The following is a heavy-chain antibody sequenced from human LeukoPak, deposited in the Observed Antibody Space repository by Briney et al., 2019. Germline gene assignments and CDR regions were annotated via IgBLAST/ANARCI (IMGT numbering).Heavy chain of an antibody. CDR2: ISAYNGNT. Sequence: ASVKVSCKASGYTFTSYGISWVRQAPGQGLEWMGWISAYNGNTNYAQKLQGRVTMTTDTSTSTAYMELRSLRSDDTAVYYCAREVSITIFGVVTLPPYYYYGMDVWGQGTTVTVSS. CDR1: GYTFTSYG. V-gene: IGHV1-18*01. CDR3: AREVSITIFGVVTLPPYYYYGMDV. J-gene: IGHJ6*02. D-gene: IGHD3-3*01.